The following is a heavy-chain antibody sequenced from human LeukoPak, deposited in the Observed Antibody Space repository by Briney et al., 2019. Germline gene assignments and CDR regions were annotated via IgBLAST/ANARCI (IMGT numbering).Heavy chain of an antibody. CDR3: ARDKTSSAFFFVTD. J-gene: IGHJ4*02. D-gene: IGHD6-19*01. CDR1: GFTFSSYA. CDR2: ISSSGGST. V-gene: IGHV3-23*01. Sequence: PGGSLRLSCAASGFTFSSYAVSWVRQAPGKGLEWVSTISSSGGSTYYADSVKGRFTISRDNSKNTLYLQMNSLRADDTAVYYCARDKTSSAFFFVTDWGQGTLVTVSS.